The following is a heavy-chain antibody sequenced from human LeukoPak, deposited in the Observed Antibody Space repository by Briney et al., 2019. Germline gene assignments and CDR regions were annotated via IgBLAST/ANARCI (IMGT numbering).Heavy chain of an antibody. V-gene: IGHV1-8*03. CDR1: GYTFTSYD. J-gene: IGHJ6*03. Sequence: ASVKVSCKASGYTFTSYDINWVRQATGQGLEWMGWMNPNSGNTGYAQKFQGRVTITRNTSISTAYMELSSLRSEDTAVYYCARSGVSYYYYYYYMDVWGKGTTVTVSS. CDR3: ARSGVSYYYYYYYMDV. D-gene: IGHD2-8*01. CDR2: MNPNSGNT.